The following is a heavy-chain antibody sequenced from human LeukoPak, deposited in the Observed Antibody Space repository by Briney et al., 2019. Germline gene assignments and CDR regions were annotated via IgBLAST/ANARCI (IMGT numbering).Heavy chain of an antibody. V-gene: IGHV4-59*01. J-gene: IGHJ4*02. CDR2: IYYSGST. Sequence: SETLSLTCTVSGGSISSYYWSWIRQPPGKGLEWIGYIYYSGSTNYNPSLKSRVTISVDTSKNQFSLKLSSVTAADTAVYYCARYDGGGSSYVFDYWGQGTLVTVSS. CDR1: GGSISSYY. D-gene: IGHD1-26*01. CDR3: ARYDGGGSSYVFDY.